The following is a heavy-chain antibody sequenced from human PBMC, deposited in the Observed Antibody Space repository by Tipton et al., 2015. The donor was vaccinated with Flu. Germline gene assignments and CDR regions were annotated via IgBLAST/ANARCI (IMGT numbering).Heavy chain of an antibody. V-gene: IGHV4-38-2*02. J-gene: IGHJ5*01. Sequence: GLVKPSETLSLICAVSDYSISSGYYWGWVRQPPGKGLEWIGCISHSGRTYYNPSLKSRVTISVDTSRNQFSLKLTSVTAADTAVYFCARDYGDFNWFDSWGQGTLVTVSS. CDR2: ISHSGRT. D-gene: IGHD4-17*01. CDR3: ARDYGDFNWFDS. CDR1: DYSISSGYY.